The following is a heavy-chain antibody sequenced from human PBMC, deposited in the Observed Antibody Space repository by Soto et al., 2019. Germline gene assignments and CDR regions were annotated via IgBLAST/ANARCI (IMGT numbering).Heavy chain of an antibody. Sequence: GASVKVSCKASGYTFTSYGISWVRQAPGQGLEWMGWISAYNGNTNYAQKLQGRVTMTTDTSTSTAYMELRSLRSDDTAVYYCARDPQIAVARAGQASDIWGQGTMVTVSS. D-gene: IGHD6-19*01. CDR2: ISAYNGNT. CDR3: ARDPQIAVARAGQASDI. CDR1: GYTFTSYG. V-gene: IGHV1-18*01. J-gene: IGHJ3*02.